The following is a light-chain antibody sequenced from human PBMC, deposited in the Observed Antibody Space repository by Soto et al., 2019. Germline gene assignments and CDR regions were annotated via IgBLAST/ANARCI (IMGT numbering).Light chain of an antibody. CDR2: AAS. J-gene: IGKJ5*01. Sequence: DIQMTQSPSSLPASVGDRVTITCRASQSISSYLNWYQQKPGKAPKLLMYAASSLQSGVPSRFSGSGSGTDFTLTISSLQPEDFATYYCQQSYNTPITFGQGTRLEIK. V-gene: IGKV1-39*01. CDR3: QQSYNTPIT. CDR1: QSISSY.